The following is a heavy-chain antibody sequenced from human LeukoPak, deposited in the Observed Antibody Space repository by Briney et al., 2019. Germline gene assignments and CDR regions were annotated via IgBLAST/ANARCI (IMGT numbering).Heavy chain of an antibody. V-gene: IGHV3-74*01. CDR1: GFTFSDCA. CDR2: INSDGSST. CDR3: TRGTVVTPRPFDY. Sequence: GGSLRLSCAASGFTFSDCAMSWVRQAPGKGLVWVSRINSDGSSTSYADSVEGRFTISRDNAKNTLYLQMNSLRAEDTAVYYCTRGTVVTPRPFDYWGQGTLVTVSS. D-gene: IGHD4-23*01. J-gene: IGHJ4*02.